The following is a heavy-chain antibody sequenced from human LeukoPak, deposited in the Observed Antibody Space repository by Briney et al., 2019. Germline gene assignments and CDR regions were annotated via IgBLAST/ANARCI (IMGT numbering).Heavy chain of an antibody. J-gene: IGHJ4*02. CDR3: ATTSYYDSSGPPYFDY. CDR2: IYSGGST. CDR1: GFTVSSNY. V-gene: IGHV3-53*01. Sequence: GGSLRLSCAASGFTVSSNYMSWVRQAPGKGLEWVSVIYSGGSTYYADSVKGRFTITRDNSKNTLYLQMNSLRAEDTAVYYCATTSYYDSSGPPYFDYWGQGTLVTVSS. D-gene: IGHD3-22*01.